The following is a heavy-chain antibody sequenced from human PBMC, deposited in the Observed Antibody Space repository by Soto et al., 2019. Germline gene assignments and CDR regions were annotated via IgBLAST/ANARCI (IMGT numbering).Heavy chain of an antibody. CDR1: GYTFTSYG. J-gene: IGHJ4*02. CDR3: AREGGYSYGFDY. D-gene: IGHD5-18*01. CDR2: ISAYNGNT. V-gene: IGHV1-18*01. Sequence: ASVKVSCKASGYTFTSYGISWVRQAPGQGLEWMGWISAYNGNTNYAQKLQGRVTMTRNTSISTAYMELSSLRSEDTAVYYCAREGGYSYGFDYWGQGTLVTVS.